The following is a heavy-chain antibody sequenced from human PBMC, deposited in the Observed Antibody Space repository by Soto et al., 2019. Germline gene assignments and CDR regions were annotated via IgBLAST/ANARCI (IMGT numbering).Heavy chain of an antibody. CDR1: GGTFSSYA. Sequence: QVQLVQSGAEVKKPGSSVKVSCKASGGTFSSYAISWVRQAPGQGLEWMGGIIPIFGTANYAQKLQGRVTLNADESTSTAYMGLGRLRSEDTAVYYCARDLGTMTAVGKKWGERMAPYFDYWGQGTLVTVYS. CDR2: IIPIFGTA. V-gene: IGHV1-69*12. D-gene: IGHD3-22*01. J-gene: IGHJ4*02. CDR3: ARDLGTMTAVGKKWGERMAPYFDY.